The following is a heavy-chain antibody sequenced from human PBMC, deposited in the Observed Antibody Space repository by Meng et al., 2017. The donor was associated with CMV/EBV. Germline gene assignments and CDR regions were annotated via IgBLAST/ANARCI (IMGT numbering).Heavy chain of an antibody. CDR1: GSTFSSYW. D-gene: IGHD2-2*01. Sequence: GRSLRPSCAVSGSTFSSYWMHWVRKAPGKGLVWVSRINGDGSSTSYADSVESRFTISRDNAKNTLYLKMNSLRAEDTAMYYCARDALVVVPTATVYCYGMDVWGQGTTVTVSS. J-gene: IGHJ6*02. V-gene: IGHV3-74*01. CDR2: INGDGSST. CDR3: ARDALVVVPTATVYCYGMDV.